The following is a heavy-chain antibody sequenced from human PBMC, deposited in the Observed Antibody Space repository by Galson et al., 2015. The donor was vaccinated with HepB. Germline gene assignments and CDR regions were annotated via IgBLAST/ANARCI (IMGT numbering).Heavy chain of an antibody. J-gene: IGHJ6*03. CDR3: ARVSYDFWSGYYMGDVFHYYYYMDV. Sequence: ETLSLTCTVSGGSISSYYWSWIRQPPGKGLEWIGYIYYSGSTNYNPSLKSRVTISVDTSKNQFSLKLSSVTAADTAVYYCARVSYDFWSGYYMGDVFHYYYYMDVWGKGTTVTVSS. V-gene: IGHV4-59*01. CDR1: GGSISSYY. D-gene: IGHD3-3*01. CDR2: IYYSGST.